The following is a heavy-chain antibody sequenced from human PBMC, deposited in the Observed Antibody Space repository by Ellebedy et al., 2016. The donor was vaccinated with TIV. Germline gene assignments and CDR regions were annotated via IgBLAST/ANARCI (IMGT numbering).Heavy chain of an antibody. J-gene: IGHJ4*02. CDR1: GFTFSDYY. CDR2: ISSSGSTI. V-gene: IGHV3-11*01. CDR3: ARSAYYDSSGYYPFDY. Sequence: GGSLRLSCAASGFTFSDYYMSWIRQAPGKGLEWVSYISSSGSTIYYADSVKGRFTISRDNAKNSLYLQMNSLRAEDTAVYYCARSAYYDSSGYYPFDYWGQGTLVTVSS. D-gene: IGHD3-22*01.